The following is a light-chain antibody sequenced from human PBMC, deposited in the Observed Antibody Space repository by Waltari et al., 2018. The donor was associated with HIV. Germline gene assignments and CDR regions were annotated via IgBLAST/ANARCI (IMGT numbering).Light chain of an antibody. CDR1: QGIGNY. Sequence: DIQMTQSPSSLSASVGYRVTIPCRASQGIGNYLAWFQQNPGKAPKSLIYGASILQSGVPSKFSGSGSGTDFTLTIRSLQPEDFATYFCQQYHTYPWTFGQGTKVEIK. V-gene: IGKV1-16*02. CDR2: GAS. J-gene: IGKJ1*01. CDR3: QQYHTYPWT.